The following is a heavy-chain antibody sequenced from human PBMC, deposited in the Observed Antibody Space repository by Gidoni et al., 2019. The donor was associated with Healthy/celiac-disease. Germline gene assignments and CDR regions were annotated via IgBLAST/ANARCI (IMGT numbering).Heavy chain of an antibody. D-gene: IGHD5-18*01. CDR3: ARGYSYGFDY. J-gene: IGHJ4*02. Sequence: EVQLLASGGGSVQPGGSPRLSRAASGFPSSSYAMCWVRQAPGKGLEWVSTISGGGGSTYCADSVEGRFTISRDNSRNTLCLQVNSLRAEGTAVYYCARGYSYGFDYWGQGTLVTVSS. CDR1: GFPSSSYA. V-gene: IGHV3-23*01. CDR2: ISGGGGST.